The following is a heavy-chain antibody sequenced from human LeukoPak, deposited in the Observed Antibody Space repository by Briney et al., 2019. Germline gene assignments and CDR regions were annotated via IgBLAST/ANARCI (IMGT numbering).Heavy chain of an antibody. J-gene: IGHJ4*02. V-gene: IGHV4-31*03. CDR3: ARAPYQLPHLDY. D-gene: IGHD2-2*01. Sequence: SETLSLTCTVSGGSISSGGYYWSWIRQHPGKGLEWIGYIYYSGSTYYNPSLKSRVTISVDTSKNQFSLKLSSVTAADTAVYYCARAPYQLPHLDYWGQGTLVTVSS. CDR2: IYYSGST. CDR1: GGSISSGGYY.